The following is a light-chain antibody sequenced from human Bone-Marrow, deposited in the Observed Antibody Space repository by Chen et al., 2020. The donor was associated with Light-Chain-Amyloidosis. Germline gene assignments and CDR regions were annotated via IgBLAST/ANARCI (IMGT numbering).Light chain of an antibody. CDR2: DDS. Sequence: SYFLTQPSSVSVAPGQTAPIACGGNNIGSTSVHWYQQTPGQAPLLVVYDDSDRPSGIPERLSGSNSGNTATLTISRVEAGDEADYYCQVWDRSSDRPVFGGGTKLTVL. J-gene: IGLJ3*02. V-gene: IGLV3-21*02. CDR1: NIGSTS. CDR3: QVWDRSSDRPV.